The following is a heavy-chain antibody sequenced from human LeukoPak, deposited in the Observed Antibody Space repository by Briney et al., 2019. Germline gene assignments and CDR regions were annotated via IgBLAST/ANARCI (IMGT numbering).Heavy chain of an antibody. CDR3: ARAYYYDSSGYYNAFDI. V-gene: IGHV3-66*01. Sequence: GGSLRLSCAASGFTFSSYEMNWVRQAPGKGLEWVSVIYSGGSTYYEASVKGRFTVSRDNSKNTLYLQMSSLRAEDTAVYYCARAYYYDSSGYYNAFDIWGQGKMVTVSS. J-gene: IGHJ3*02. CDR1: GFTFSSYE. D-gene: IGHD3-22*01. CDR2: IYSGGST.